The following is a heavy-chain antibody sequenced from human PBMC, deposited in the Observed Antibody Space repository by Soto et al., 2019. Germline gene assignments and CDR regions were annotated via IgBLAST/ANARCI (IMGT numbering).Heavy chain of an antibody. CDR2: ITWNSGNI. CDR3: AKARYSSGSEPDS. J-gene: IGHJ4*02. D-gene: IGHD6-19*01. V-gene: IGHV3-9*01. CDR1: GFTFNDYA. Sequence: EVQLVESGGGLVQPGRSLRLSCAASGFTFNDYAMYWVRQAPGKGLEWVSGITWNSGNIGYAESVKGRFTISRDNAKNSLYLQMNSLRTEDTALYYCAKARYSSGSEPDSWGQGTLVIVSS.